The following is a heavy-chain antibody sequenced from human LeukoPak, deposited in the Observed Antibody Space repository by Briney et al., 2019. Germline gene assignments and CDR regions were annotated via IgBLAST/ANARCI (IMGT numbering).Heavy chain of an antibody. V-gene: IGHV3-21*01. CDR1: GFTFSSYS. CDR2: ISSSSSYI. Sequence: GGSPRLSCAASGFTFSSYSMNWVRQAPGKGLEWVSSISSSSSYIYYADSVKGRFTISRDNAKNSLYPQMNSLRAEDTAVYYCARDLYYYDSSGTGNYWGQGTLVTVSS. CDR3: ARDLYYYDSSGTGNY. J-gene: IGHJ4*02. D-gene: IGHD3-22*01.